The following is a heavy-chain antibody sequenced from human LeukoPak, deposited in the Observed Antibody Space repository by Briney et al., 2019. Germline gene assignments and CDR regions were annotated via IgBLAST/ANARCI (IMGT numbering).Heavy chain of an antibody. CDR2: IYPDDSDI. V-gene: IGHV5-51*01. CDR1: GYTFTSYW. D-gene: IGHD5-12*01. Sequence: GESLKISCKGSGYTFTSYWLGWVRQMPGKGLEWMGIIYPDDSDIRISPSFQGQVTISADKSISTAYLQWSNLKASDTAIYYCARQSGRYSGSLDYWGQGTVVTVSS. CDR3: ARQSGRYSGSLDY. J-gene: IGHJ4*02.